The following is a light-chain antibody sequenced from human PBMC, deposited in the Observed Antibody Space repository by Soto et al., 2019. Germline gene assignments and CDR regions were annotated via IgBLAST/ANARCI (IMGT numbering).Light chain of an antibody. CDR1: SSDVGAYNY. CDR3: CSYAGNYKV. V-gene: IGLV2-11*01. Sequence: QSALTQPRSVSGSPGQSVTVSCTGTSSDVGAYNYVSWYQQHPGKAPKLMIYDVTKRPSGVPDRFSGSKSGNTASLTISGLQVEDEADYYCCSYAGNYKVFGGGTKVTVL. CDR2: DVT. J-gene: IGLJ3*02.